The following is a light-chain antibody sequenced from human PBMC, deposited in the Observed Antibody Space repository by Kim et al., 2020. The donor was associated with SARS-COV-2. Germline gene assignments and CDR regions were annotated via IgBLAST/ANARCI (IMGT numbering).Light chain of an antibody. V-gene: IGLV3-21*04. Sequence: SYELTQPPSVSASPGQTANMTCSGNNIGRKSVPWYQQMAGQAPVLVIYQNFERPSGIPERFSGSISGNTATLTISRVQAVDEAHYHCQAWDDSRTHPLFG. CDR3: QAWDDSRTHPL. CDR1: NIGRKS. CDR2: QNF. J-gene: IGLJ3*02.